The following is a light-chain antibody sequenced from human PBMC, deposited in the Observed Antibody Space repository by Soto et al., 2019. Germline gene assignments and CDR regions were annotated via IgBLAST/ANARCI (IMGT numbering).Light chain of an antibody. J-gene: IGLJ3*02. Sequence: QSALTQPPSVSGAPGQRVIISCTGSSSNIGAGYDVNWYQHLPGKAPKLLIYGHTNRPSGVPDRFSGSKSGTSASLAITGLQPEDDADSYCQSSDMHRGGSGVFGGGTKLTVL. CDR2: GHT. V-gene: IGLV1-40*01. CDR3: QSSDMHRGGSGV. CDR1: SSNIGAGYD.